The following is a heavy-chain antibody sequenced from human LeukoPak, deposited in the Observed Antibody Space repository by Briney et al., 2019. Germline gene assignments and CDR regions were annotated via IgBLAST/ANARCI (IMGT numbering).Heavy chain of an antibody. CDR2: INSDGSST. J-gene: IGHJ4*02. CDR3: ARGAYFDWLLSYLDY. Sequence: GGSLRLSCAASGFTFSSYWMHWVRQAPGKGLVCVSRINSDGSSTSYADSVKGRFTISRDNAKNTLYLQMNSLRAEDTAVYYCARGAYFDWLLSYLDYWGQGTLVTVSS. D-gene: IGHD3-9*01. CDR1: GFTFSSYW. V-gene: IGHV3-74*01.